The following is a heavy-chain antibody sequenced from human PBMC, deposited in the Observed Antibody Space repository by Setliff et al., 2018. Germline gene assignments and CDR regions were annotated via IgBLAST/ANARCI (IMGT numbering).Heavy chain of an antibody. V-gene: IGHV1-18*04. CDR2: IGPYNGNT. CDR1: GYTFTGSH. CDR3: AKGGNITRETYYYYGMDV. D-gene: IGHD1-20*01. J-gene: IGHJ6*02. Sequence: ASVKVSCKASGYTFTGSHIHWVRQAPGQGFEWMGWIGPYNGNTYYAQKFQGRVAITTDTSTSTAYMELRSLRSDDTAVYYCAKGGNITRETYYYYGMDVWGQGTTVTVSS.